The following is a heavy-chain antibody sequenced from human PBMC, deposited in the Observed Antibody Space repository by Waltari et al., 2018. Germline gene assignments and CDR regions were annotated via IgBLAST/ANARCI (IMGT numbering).Heavy chain of an antibody. Sequence: QLQLQESGPGLVKPSDTLSLTCAVSGYSISSSNWWGWIRQPPGKGLEWIGYIYYSGSTYYNPSLKSRVTMSVDTSKNQFSLKLSSVTAVDTAVYYCASGSVGYYGSGSRPDYWGQGTLVTVSS. J-gene: IGHJ4*02. CDR1: GYSISSSNW. D-gene: IGHD3-10*01. CDR2: IYYSGST. V-gene: IGHV4-28*01. CDR3: ASGSVGYYGSGSRPDY.